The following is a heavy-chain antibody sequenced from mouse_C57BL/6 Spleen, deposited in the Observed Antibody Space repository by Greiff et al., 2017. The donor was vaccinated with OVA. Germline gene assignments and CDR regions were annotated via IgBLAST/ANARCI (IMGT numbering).Heavy chain of an antibody. CDR1: GFTFSDYG. CDR2: ISSGSSTI. CDR3: ARPLFFYYGSSYYAMDY. Sequence: EVQLVESGGGLVKPGGSLKLSCAASGFTFSDYGMHWVRQAPEQGLEWVAYISSGSSTIYYADTVKGRFTISRDNAKNTLFLQMTSLRSEDTAMYYCARPLFFYYGSSYYAMDYWGQGTSVTVSS. D-gene: IGHD1-1*01. J-gene: IGHJ4*01. V-gene: IGHV5-17*01.